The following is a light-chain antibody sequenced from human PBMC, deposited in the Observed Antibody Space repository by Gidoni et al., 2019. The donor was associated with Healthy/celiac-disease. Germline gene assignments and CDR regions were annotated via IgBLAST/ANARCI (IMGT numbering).Light chain of an antibody. J-gene: IGKJ2*01. CDR2: AAS. V-gene: IGKV1-39*01. CDR3: QQSYSTPP. Sequence: DIQLTQSPSSLSASVGDRVTITCRASQSISSYLTWYQQKPGKAPKLLIYAASSLQSGVPSRFSGSGSGTDFTLTISSLQPEDFATYYCQQSYSTPPFGQGTKLEIK. CDR1: QSISSY.